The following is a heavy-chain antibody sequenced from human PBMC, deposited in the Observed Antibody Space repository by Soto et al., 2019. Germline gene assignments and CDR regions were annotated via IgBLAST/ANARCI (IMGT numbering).Heavy chain of an antibody. D-gene: IGHD6-13*01. CDR2: IFPGDSDT. V-gene: IGHV5-51*01. CDR1: GYNFANYW. CDR3: AAGYTTGLDAFDI. Sequence: GESLKISCKGSGYNFANYWIGWVRQMPGKGLEWMGMIFPGDSDTKNSPSLQGQITMSVDKSDSSAYLQWRSLKASDTAMYYCAAGYTTGLDAFDIWGQGKMVTVSS. J-gene: IGHJ3*02.